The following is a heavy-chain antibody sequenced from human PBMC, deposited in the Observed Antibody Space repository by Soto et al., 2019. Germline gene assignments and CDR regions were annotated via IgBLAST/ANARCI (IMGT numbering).Heavy chain of an antibody. CDR1: GYTFSSYD. CDR3: AKGGFYDRSGPPTLDYFDC. D-gene: IGHD3-22*01. J-gene: IGHJ4*02. V-gene: IGHV1-18*01. Sequence: QVQLVQSGAEVKKPGASVKVSCRASGYTFSSYDITWVRQAPGQGLEWVGWINVYEGDTNYAQKFQGRVTMTTDASTTTAYMELVSLRSDDAAVYYCAKGGFYDRSGPPTLDYFDCWGQGTLLTVSS. CDR2: INVYEGDT.